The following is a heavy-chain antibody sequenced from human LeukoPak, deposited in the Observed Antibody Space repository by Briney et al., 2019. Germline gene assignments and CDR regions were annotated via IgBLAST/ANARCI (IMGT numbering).Heavy chain of an antibody. CDR1: GFTFGTYG. CDR3: ARDTSYFDY. J-gene: IGHJ4*02. V-gene: IGHV3-30*02. Sequence: GGSLRLSCVASGFTFGTYGMHWVRQAPGKGLEWVAFIRFDGGHKYHAGSVRGRFTISRDNSKNTVYLQMNSLRVDDTAVYYCARDTSYFDYWGQGTLVTVSS. CDR2: IRFDGGHK.